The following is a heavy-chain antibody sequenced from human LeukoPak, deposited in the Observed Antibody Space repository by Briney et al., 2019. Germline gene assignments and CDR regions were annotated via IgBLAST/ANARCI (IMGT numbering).Heavy chain of an antibody. V-gene: IGHV4-34*01. Sequence: RSSETLSLTCAVYGGSFSGYYWSWIRQPPGKGLEWIGEINHSGSTNYNPSLKSRVTISVDTSKNQFSLKLSSVTAADTAVYYCAGAGGDIVATNSEALDYWGQGTLVTVSS. D-gene: IGHD5-12*01. J-gene: IGHJ4*02. CDR2: INHSGST. CDR3: AGAGGDIVATNSEALDY. CDR1: GGSFSGYY.